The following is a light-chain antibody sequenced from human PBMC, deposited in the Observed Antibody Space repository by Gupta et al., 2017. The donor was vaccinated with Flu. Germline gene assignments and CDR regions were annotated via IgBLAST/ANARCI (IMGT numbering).Light chain of an antibody. V-gene: IGLV1-51*01. CDR1: DSNIGNHY. J-gene: IGLJ2*01. Sequence: KVTISCSGGDSNIGNHYVSWYQQLPATAPKLLIYNTDNRHSGIPERFSGSKSGASATMGITGLQTGDEADYYCGTWDSTRSAGVFGGGTKLTVL. CDR2: NTD. CDR3: GTWDSTRSAGV.